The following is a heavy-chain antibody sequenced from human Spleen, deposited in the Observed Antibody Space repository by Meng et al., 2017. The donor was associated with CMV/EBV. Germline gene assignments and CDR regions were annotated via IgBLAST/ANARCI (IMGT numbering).Heavy chain of an antibody. CDR2: IFYSGST. CDR1: GGSIHNYH. Sequence: QVLLTQWGAGLLTPSETLSLPGSVAGGSIHNYHWSWIRQPPGKGLEWIAHIFYSGSTNYNPSLKSRVTISKDTSKNQFSLRLSSVTAADTAVYYCAREFSSSGMGFDYWGQGTLVTVSS. D-gene: IGHD3-10*01. CDR3: AREFSSSGMGFDY. J-gene: IGHJ4*02. V-gene: IGHV4-59*01.